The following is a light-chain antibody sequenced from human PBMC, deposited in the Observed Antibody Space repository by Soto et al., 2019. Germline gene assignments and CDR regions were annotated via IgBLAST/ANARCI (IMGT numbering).Light chain of an antibody. Sequence: DIQMTQSPSSVSASVGDRVSITCRASQGISNWLAWYQQKPGRAPKLLIYAASSLQSGVSSRFRGSGSGTHFTLTISSLQPEDFATCYCELGNSFPFTFAPGPNVDSK. J-gene: IGKJ3*01. V-gene: IGKV1D-12*01. CDR2: AAS. CDR1: QGISNW. CDR3: ELGNSFPFT.